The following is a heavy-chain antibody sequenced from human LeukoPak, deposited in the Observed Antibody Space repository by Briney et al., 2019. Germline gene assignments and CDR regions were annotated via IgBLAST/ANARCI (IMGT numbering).Heavy chain of an antibody. Sequence: GGSLRLSCAVSGFSLNNYGMTWVRQAPGKGLEWVSGNNWNGGSTGYADSVKGRFTISRDNAKNCLYLQMNSLRAEDTALYYCARTRTSGGYSASDYWGQGTLVTVSS. V-gene: IGHV3-20*04. CDR3: ARTRTSGGYSASDY. D-gene: IGHD3-10*01. CDR2: NNWNGGST. CDR1: GFSLNNYG. J-gene: IGHJ4*02.